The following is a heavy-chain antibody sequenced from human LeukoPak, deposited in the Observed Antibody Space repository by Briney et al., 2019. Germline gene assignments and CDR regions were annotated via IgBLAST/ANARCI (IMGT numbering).Heavy chain of an antibody. Sequence: GGSLRLSCAASGFTFSSYWMSWVRQAPGKGLAWVANIKQDGSEKYYVDSVKGRFTISRDNAKNSLYLQMNSLRAEDTAVYYCARERAIGGSCYDYWGQGTLVTVSS. J-gene: IGHJ4*02. CDR3: ARERAIGGSCYDY. V-gene: IGHV3-7*01. D-gene: IGHD2-15*01. CDR2: IKQDGSEK. CDR1: GFTFSSYW.